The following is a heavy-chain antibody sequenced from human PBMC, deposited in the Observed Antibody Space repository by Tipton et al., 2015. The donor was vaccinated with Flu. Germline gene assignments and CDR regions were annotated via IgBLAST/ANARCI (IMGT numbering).Heavy chain of an antibody. CDR1: GFTFSDFY. Sequence: SLRLSCTASGFTFSDFYMTWIRQSPGKGLEWVSYKSSGCSSIYYRDSVKGRFTISRDNAKNTLYRQMNSLKAEDTAVDFCARGEFTMDALDMWDQGTMVTVSS. J-gene: IGHJ3*02. CDR3: ARGEFTMDALDM. D-gene: IGHD3-10*01. V-gene: IGHV3-11*01. CDR2: KSSGCSSI.